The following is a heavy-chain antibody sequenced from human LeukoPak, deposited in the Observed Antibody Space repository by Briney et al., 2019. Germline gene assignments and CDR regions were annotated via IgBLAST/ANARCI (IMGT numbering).Heavy chain of an antibody. CDR3: AKEGGSGSYDY. J-gene: IGHJ4*02. CDR2: ISYDGSNK. Sequence: GGSLRLSCAASGFTFSSYGMHWVRQAPGKGLEWVAVISYDGSNKYYADSVKGRFTISRDNSKNTLYLQMNSLRAEDTAVYYCAKEGGSGSYDYWGQGTLVTVSS. V-gene: IGHV3-30*18. D-gene: IGHD3-10*01. CDR1: GFTFSSYG.